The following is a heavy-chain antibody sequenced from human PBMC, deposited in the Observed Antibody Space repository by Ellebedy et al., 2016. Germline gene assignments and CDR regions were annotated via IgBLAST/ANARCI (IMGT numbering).Heavy chain of an antibody. CDR3: ARRIAARPGYYYGMDV. V-gene: IGHV3-33*01. CDR1: GFTFSDYG. J-gene: IGHJ6*02. CDR2: IWYDGSHK. Sequence: GESLKISCAASGFTFSDYGMHWVRQAPGKGLEWVAAIWYDGSHKYHADSVKGRFTISRDNSKNTLYLQMNSLRAEDPAVYYCARRIAARPGYYYGMDVWGRGTTVTVSS. D-gene: IGHD6-6*01.